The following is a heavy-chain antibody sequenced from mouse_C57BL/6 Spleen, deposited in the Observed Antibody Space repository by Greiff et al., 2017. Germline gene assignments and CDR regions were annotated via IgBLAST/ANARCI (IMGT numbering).Heavy chain of an antibody. CDR3: ARSYSSWFAY. J-gene: IGHJ3*01. CDR1: GYAFSSSW. D-gene: IGHD2-12*01. Sequence: QVQLQQSGPELVKPGASVKISCKASGYAFSSSWMHWVKQRPGKGLEWIGRIYPGDGDTNYNGKFKGKATLTADKASSTAYMQLSSLTSEDSAVSICARSYSSWFAYWGQGTLGTV. CDR2: IYPGDGDT. V-gene: IGHV1-82*01.